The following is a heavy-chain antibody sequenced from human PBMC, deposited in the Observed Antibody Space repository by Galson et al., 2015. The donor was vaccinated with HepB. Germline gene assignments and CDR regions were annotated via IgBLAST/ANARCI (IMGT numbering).Heavy chain of an antibody. V-gene: IGHV1-3*01. CDR3: ARGSSSNPYDPFDI. J-gene: IGHJ3*02. CDR1: GYTFTSYV. Sequence: SVKVSCKASGYTFTSYVMHWVRQAPGQRLECMGWINAGNANTKYSHNFQGRVTITRDTFASTAYMELSSLRSEDTAVYYCARGSSSNPYDPFDIWGQGTTVTVSS. D-gene: IGHD2-2*01. CDR2: INAGNANT.